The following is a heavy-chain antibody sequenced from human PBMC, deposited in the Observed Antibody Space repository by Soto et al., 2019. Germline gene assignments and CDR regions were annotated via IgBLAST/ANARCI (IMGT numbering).Heavy chain of an antibody. Sequence: QGQLVQSGVEVKKPGASVKVSCKASGHTFISYGIGWVRQAPGQGLEWLGWITVNSGNTNYPQKFQDRVTMTTDTATSTAYMELRSLTSDDTAVYYCGRGTGGGWYFFDYWGPGTLVTVSS. D-gene: IGHD6-19*01. CDR1: GHTFISYG. CDR3: GRGTGGGWYFFDY. V-gene: IGHV1-18*01. J-gene: IGHJ4*02. CDR2: ITVNSGNT.